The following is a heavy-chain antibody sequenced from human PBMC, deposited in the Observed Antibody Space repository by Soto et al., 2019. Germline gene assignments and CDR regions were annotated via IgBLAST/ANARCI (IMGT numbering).Heavy chain of an antibody. CDR3: ARGGVPVGDYYYYYGMDV. CDR1: GYTFTSYD. CDR2: MNPNSGNT. D-gene: IGHD2-8*01. Sequence: ASVKVSCKASGYTFTSYDINWVRQATGQGLEWMGWMNPNSGNTGYAQKVQGRVTMTRNTSISTAYMELSSLRSEDTAVYYCARGGVPVGDYYYYYGMDVWGQGTTVTVSS. V-gene: IGHV1-8*01. J-gene: IGHJ6*02.